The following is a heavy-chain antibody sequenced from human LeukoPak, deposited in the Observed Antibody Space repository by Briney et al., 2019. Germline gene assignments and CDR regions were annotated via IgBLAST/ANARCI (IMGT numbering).Heavy chain of an antibody. CDR1: GGSISSSPYY. CDR3: ARDLIAAAGTQFDP. D-gene: IGHD6-13*01. V-gene: IGHV4-39*07. Sequence: PSETLSLTCTVSGGSISSSPYYWGWIRQPPGKGLEWIGSIYYSGTTHYSPSLESRVTISVDTSKNQFSLKLSSVTAADTAVYYCARDLIAAAGTQFDPWGQGTLVTVSS. J-gene: IGHJ5*02. CDR2: IYYSGTT.